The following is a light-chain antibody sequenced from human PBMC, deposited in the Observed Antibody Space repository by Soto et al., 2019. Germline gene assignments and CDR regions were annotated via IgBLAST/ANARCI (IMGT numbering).Light chain of an antibody. CDR1: QSVSSN. Sequence: AVNQSPAALSVYPGKRATLSCRASQSVSSNLAWYQQKPGQAPRLLIYGASTRATGIPARFSGSGSGTEFTLTISSLQSEDFAVYYCQQYNNWPLTFGGGTKVDIK. CDR2: GAS. CDR3: QQYNNWPLT. V-gene: IGKV3-15*01. J-gene: IGKJ4*01.